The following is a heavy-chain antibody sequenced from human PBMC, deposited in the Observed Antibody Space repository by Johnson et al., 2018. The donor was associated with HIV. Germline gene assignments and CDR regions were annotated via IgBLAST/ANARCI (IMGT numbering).Heavy chain of an antibody. CDR1: GFTFSSYG. Sequence: QVQLVESGGGVVQPGRSLRLSCAASGFTFSSYGMHWVRQAPGKGLEWVAVISYDGSKKYYADSVKGRFTISRDNSKNTLYLQMNILRAEDTAVYYCAKDRAVGYSSGWYQAVINSFDIWGQGTMVTVSS. CDR2: ISYDGSKK. J-gene: IGHJ3*02. V-gene: IGHV3-30*18. CDR3: AKDRAVGYSSGWYQAVINSFDI. D-gene: IGHD6-19*01.